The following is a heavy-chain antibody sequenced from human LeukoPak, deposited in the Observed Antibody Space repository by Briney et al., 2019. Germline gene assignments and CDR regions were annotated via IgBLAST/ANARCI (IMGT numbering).Heavy chain of an antibody. J-gene: IGHJ4*02. CDR3: ARDGVLFRMTVDY. CDR1: GYTFTSYD. Sequence: ASVKVSCKASGYTFTSYDINWVRQATGQGLEWMGWMNPNSGNTGYAQKFQGRVTITRNTSTSTAYMELSSLRSEDTAVYYCARDGVLFRMTVDYWGQGTLVTVSS. V-gene: IGHV1-8*03. D-gene: IGHD2-15*01. CDR2: MNPNSGNT.